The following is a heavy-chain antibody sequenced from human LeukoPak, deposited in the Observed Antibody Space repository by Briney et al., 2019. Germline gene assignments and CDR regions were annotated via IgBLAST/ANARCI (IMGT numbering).Heavy chain of an antibody. V-gene: IGHV3-7*01. D-gene: IGHD2-8*01. J-gene: IGHJ4*02. Sequence: GGSLRLSCAVSGFTSSSYWMSWVRQAPGKGLEWVAKVKQDGSDKYYVDSVKGRLTISRDNAKNSVNLQMNSLRAEDTAVYYCARHCTNGVCLDYWGQGTLVTVSS. CDR1: GFTSSSYW. CDR3: ARHCTNGVCLDY. CDR2: VKQDGSDK.